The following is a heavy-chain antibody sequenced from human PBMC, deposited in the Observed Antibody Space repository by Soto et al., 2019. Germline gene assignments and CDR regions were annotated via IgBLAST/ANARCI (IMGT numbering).Heavy chain of an antibody. CDR1: GFTFSTYA. CDR2: VSASGLNT. V-gene: IGHV3-23*01. Sequence: EVQLLESGGKLVQPGGSLTLSCAASGFTFSTYAMAWVRQAPGKGLEWVSGVSASGLNTDYADPVKGRFYISRDNSKNTVSLHMNSLRAEDTALYYCANDRPRRTSGYLFDYWGQGTPVTVSS. CDR3: ANDRPRRTSGYLFDY. D-gene: IGHD5-18*01. J-gene: IGHJ4*02.